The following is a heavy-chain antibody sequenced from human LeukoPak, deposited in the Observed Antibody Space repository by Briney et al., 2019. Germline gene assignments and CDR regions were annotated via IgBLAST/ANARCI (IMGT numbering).Heavy chain of an antibody. V-gene: IGHV3-30-3*01. CDR2: ISYDGSNK. CDR3: ARDISPYYYDSRPYPLYYYYGMDV. Sequence: GGSLRLSCAASGFTFSSYAMHWVRQAPGKGLEWVAVISYDGSNKYYAGSVKGRFTISRDNSKNTLYLQMNSLRAEDTAVYYCARDISPYYYDSRPYPLYYYYGMDVWGQGTTVTVSS. CDR1: GFTFSSYA. D-gene: IGHD3-22*01. J-gene: IGHJ6*02.